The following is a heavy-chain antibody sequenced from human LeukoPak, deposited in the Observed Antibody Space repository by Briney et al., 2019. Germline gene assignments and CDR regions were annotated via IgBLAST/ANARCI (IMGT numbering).Heavy chain of an antibody. CDR1: GFTFSSYG. Sequence: PGGSLRLSCAASGFTFSSYGMHWVRQAPGKGLEWVAVISYDGSNKYYAGSVKGRFTISRDNSKNTLYLQMNSLRAEDTAVYYCAKDVGLWFGESYYSWFDPWGQGTLVTVSS. CDR2: ISYDGSNK. V-gene: IGHV3-30*18. CDR3: AKDVGLWFGESYYSWFDP. D-gene: IGHD3-10*01. J-gene: IGHJ5*02.